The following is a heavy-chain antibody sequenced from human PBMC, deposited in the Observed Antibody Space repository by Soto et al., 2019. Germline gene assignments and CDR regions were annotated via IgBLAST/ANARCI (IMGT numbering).Heavy chain of an antibody. CDR2: ISSNGGST. CDR3: ARFGLVTFDC. CDR1: GFTFSSYA. V-gene: IGHV3-64*04. Sequence: PGGSLRLSCSASGFTFSSYAMHWVRQAPGKGLEYVSAISSNGGSTYYADSVKGRFTISRDNAKNSLYLQMDSLRADDTAIYYCARFGLVTFDCWGQGTQVTVSS. D-gene: IGHD3-3*01. J-gene: IGHJ4*02.